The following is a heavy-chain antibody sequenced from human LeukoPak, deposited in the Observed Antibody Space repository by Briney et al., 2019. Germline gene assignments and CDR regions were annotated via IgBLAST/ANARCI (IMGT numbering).Heavy chain of an antibody. Sequence: GRSLRLSCAASGFTFSSYAMHWVRQAPGKGLEWVAVISYDGSNKYYADSVKGRFTISRDNSKNMLYLQMNSLRAEDTAVYYCATGIGYCSGGSCRDYFDYWGQGTLVTVSS. CDR1: GFTFSSYA. V-gene: IGHV3-30*04. D-gene: IGHD2-15*01. CDR3: ATGIGYCSGGSCRDYFDY. J-gene: IGHJ4*02. CDR2: ISYDGSNK.